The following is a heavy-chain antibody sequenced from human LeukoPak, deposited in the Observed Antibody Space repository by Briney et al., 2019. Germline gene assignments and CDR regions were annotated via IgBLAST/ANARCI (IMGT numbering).Heavy chain of an antibody. Sequence: ASVKVSCKASGYTFTGYYMHWVRQAPGQGLEWLGWINPNSGGTNYAQKFQGRVTMTRDTSISTAYMELSRLRSDDTAVYYCVTAYSSGWSAIDYWGQGTLVTVSS. CDR2: INPNSGGT. D-gene: IGHD6-19*01. CDR3: VTAYSSGWSAIDY. V-gene: IGHV1-2*02. CDR1: GYTFTGYY. J-gene: IGHJ4*02.